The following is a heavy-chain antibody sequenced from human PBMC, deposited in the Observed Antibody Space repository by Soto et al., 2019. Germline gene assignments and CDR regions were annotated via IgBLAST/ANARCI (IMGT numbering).Heavy chain of an antibody. CDR1: GFTFSSYG. Sequence: QVQLVESGGGVVQPGRSLRLSCAASGFTFSSYGMHWVRQAPGKGLEWVAVIWYDGSNKYYADSVKGRFTISRDNSKNTLYLQMKSLRAEDTAVYYCARDTEQGTTGDSDLWGRGTLVTVSS. J-gene: IGHJ2*01. CDR2: IWYDGSNK. CDR3: ARDTEQGTTGDSDL. V-gene: IGHV3-33*01. D-gene: IGHD1-1*01.